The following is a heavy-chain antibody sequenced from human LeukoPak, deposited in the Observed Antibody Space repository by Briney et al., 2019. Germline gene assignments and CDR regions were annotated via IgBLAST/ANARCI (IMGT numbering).Heavy chain of an antibody. CDR3: ARDLAGYYDSSGFYFDY. Sequence: SQTLSLTCTVSGGSISSGDYYWSWIRQPPGKSLEWIGYIYYSGSTYYNPSLKSRVTISVDTSKNQFSLKLSSVTAADTAVYYCARDLAGYYDSSGFYFDYWGQGTLVTVSS. J-gene: IGHJ4*02. V-gene: IGHV4-30-4*01. D-gene: IGHD3-22*01. CDR1: GGSISSGDYY. CDR2: IYYSGST.